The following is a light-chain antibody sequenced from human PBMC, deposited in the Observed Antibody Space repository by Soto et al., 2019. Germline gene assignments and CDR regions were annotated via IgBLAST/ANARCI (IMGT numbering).Light chain of an antibody. Sequence: DIQMTQSPSTLSASVGDRVTITCRASQSSSSWLAWYQQKPGKAPKLLIYKSSSLEIGVASRFSGSGSGTEFTLTISSLQPDDFATYFCQQYNSYWTFGHGTQGEI. CDR2: KSS. CDR1: QSSSSW. V-gene: IGKV1-5*03. J-gene: IGKJ1*01. CDR3: QQYNSYWT.